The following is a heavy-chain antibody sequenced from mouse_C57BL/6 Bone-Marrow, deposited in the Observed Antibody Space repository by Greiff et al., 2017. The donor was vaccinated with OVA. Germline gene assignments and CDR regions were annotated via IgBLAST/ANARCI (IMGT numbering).Heavy chain of an antibody. CDR3: ARQGLKDY. CDR1: GFTFSSYG. Sequence: EVQVVESGGDLVKPGGSLKLSCAASGFTFSSYGMSWVRQTPDKRLEWVATISSGGSYTYYPDSVKGRFTISRDNAKNTLYLQMSRWKSEDTAMYYCARQGLKDYWGQGTTLTVSS. V-gene: IGHV5-6*01. D-gene: IGHD1-3*01. J-gene: IGHJ2*01. CDR2: ISSGGSYT.